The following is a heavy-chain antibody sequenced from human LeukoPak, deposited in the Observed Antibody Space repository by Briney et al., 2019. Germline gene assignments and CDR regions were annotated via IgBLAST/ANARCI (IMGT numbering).Heavy chain of an antibody. Sequence: GGSLRLSCAASGFTFSTYWMSWVGQAPGKGLEWVAKIKQDGSDKSYVHSVRGRFTISRDNAENSLLLQMNSLRIEDTAVYYCVRTHKIEGCSTSGDRCYSMYRHFDLWGRGSLVTVSS. V-gene: IGHV3-7*01. CDR1: GFTFSTYW. J-gene: IGHJ2*01. CDR2: IKQDGSDK. D-gene: IGHD2-15*01. CDR3: VRTHKIEGCSTSGDRCYSMYRHFDL.